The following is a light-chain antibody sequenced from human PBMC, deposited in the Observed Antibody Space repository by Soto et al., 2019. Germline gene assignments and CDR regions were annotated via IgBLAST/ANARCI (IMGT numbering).Light chain of an antibody. CDR2: GAS. CDR1: QSVSSSY. Sequence: EIVLTPSPGTLSLSPGERATLSCRASQSVSSSYLAWYQQKPGQAPRLLIYGASSRATGIPDRFSGSGSGTEFTLTISSLEPEDFAVYYCQQRSNWPSTFGQGTRLEIK. J-gene: IGKJ5*01. V-gene: IGKV3D-20*02. CDR3: QQRSNWPST.